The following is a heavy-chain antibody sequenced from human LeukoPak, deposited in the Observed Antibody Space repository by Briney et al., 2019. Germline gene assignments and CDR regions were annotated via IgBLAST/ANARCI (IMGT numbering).Heavy chain of an antibody. CDR1: GGSFSGYY. CDR3: ARGRYYYGSGSYYNWFDP. D-gene: IGHD3-10*01. V-gene: IGHV4-34*01. J-gene: IGHJ5*02. CDR2: INHSGST. Sequence: SETLSLTCAVYGGSFSGYYLSWIRQPPGKGLEWIGEINHSGSTNYNPSLKSRVTISVDTSKNQFSLKLSSVTAADTAVYYCARGRYYYGSGSYYNWFDPWGQGTLVTVSS.